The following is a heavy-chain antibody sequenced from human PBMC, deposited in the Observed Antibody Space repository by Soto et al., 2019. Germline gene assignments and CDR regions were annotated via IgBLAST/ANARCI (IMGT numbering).Heavy chain of an antibody. D-gene: IGHD4-17*01. J-gene: IGHJ4*02. CDR1: GFTFSSYA. CDR2: MSYDGSNK. V-gene: IGHV3-30-3*01. CDR3: ARETYGDRMVDY. Sequence: PGGSLRLSCAASGFTFSSYAMHWVRQAPGKGLEWVAVMSYDGSNKYYADSVKGRFTISRDNSKNTLYLQMNSLRAEDTAVYYCARETYGDRMVDYWGQGTLVTVSS.